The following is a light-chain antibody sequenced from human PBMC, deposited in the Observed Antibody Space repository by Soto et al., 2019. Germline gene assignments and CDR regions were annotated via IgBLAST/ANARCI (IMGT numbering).Light chain of an antibody. J-gene: IGLJ1*01. CDR1: SSNIGSNY. V-gene: IGLV1-47*01. CDR2: RNN. CDR3: AAWDDRLSVLD. Sequence: QSVLTQPPSASGTPGQRVTISCSGSSSNIGSNYVYWYQQLPGTAPKLLIYRNNQRPSGVPDRFSGSKSGTSASLAISGLRSEDEADYYCAAWDDRLSVLDFGTGTKVTIL.